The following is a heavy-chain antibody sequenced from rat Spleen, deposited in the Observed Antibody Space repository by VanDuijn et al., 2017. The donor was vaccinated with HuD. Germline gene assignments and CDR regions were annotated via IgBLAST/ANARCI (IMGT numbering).Heavy chain of an antibody. V-gene: IGHV5-31*01. CDR1: GFTFSNYG. CDR2: VTSTGGSI. J-gene: IGHJ3*01. D-gene: IGHD1-7*01. Sequence: EVQLVESGGGLVQPGRSMKLSCAASGFTFSNYGLAWVRQAPGKGLEWVASVTSTGGSIYYPDSVTGRFTISRDDARSTLYLQMNSLRSEDTATYYCTRENWVLDAWGQGTLVTVSS. CDR3: TRENWVLDA.